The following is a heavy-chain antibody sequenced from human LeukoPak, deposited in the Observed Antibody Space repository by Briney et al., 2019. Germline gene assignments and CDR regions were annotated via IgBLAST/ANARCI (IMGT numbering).Heavy chain of an antibody. CDR1: GFTFSSYW. D-gene: IGHD4-17*01. CDR3: ARYPRCFDY. V-gene: IGHV3-7*03. J-gene: IGHJ4*02. CDR2: IKEDGSVT. Sequence: GGSLRLSCAASGFTFSSYWMSWVRQAPGKGLEWVASIKEDGSVTFYVDSVKGRFSISRDNSKNSLYLQMNSLRAEDTAVYYCARYPRCFDYWGQGSLVTVSS.